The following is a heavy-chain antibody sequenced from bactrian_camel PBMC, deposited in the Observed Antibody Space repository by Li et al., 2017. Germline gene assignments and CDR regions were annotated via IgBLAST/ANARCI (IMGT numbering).Heavy chain of an antibody. J-gene: IGHJ6*01. D-gene: IGHD6*01. CDR2: ISSGST. Sequence: QVQLVESGGAMVHPGGSLRLSCAASGFTFSTYWMYWVRQAPGKGLEWVSTISSGSTYYADSVKGRFTISRDNAKNTVYLQMNSLKPEDTAVYYCVRGRVDLAYCGQGTQVTVS. CDR1: GFTFSTYW. CDR3: VRGRVDLAY. V-gene: IGHV3S25*01.